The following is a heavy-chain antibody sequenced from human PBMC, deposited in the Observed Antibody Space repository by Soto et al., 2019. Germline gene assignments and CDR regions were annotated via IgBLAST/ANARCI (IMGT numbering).Heavy chain of an antibody. CDR2: IYPGDSDT. CDR1: GYSLTSYW. V-gene: IGHV5-51*01. D-gene: IGHD6-6*01. J-gene: IGHJ4*02. CDR3: ARSSIAAREGFYFDY. Sequence: PGESLKISCKGSGYSLTSYWIGWVRQMPGKGLEWMGIIYPGDSDTRYSPSFQGQVTISADKSISTAYLQWSSLKASDTAMYYCARSSIAAREGFYFDYWGQGTLVTVSS.